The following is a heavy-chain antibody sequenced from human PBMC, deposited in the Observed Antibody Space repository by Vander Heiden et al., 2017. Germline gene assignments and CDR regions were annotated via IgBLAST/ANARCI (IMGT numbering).Heavy chain of an antibody. Sequence: VPLVHSGGEVQKPGASVTVTCMPSGYICTDYFIHWLRQAHGQGLEWIGCINPNSGATNYAQKFQGRVTMTRDTPISAAYLEVDSLTSDDTAVYYCARGGYSDSYLNKAFDFWGQGTLVTVSS. CDR1: GYICTDYF. D-gene: IGHD1-26*01. J-gene: IGHJ4*02. CDR3: ARGGYSDSYLNKAFDF. V-gene: IGHV1-2*02. CDR2: INPNSGAT.